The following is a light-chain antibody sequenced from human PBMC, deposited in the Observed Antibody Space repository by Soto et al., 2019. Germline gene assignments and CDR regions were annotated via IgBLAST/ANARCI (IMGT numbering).Light chain of an antibody. Sequence: QSALTQPASVSGSPGQSITISCTGTSRDVGSYNLVSWYQQHPGKAPKLMIYEGNKRPSGVSNRFSGSKSANTASLTISGRQTKDEADYYCCSYAGTPTFVFGTGTKLTVL. J-gene: IGLJ1*01. V-gene: IGLV2-23*01. CDR2: EGN. CDR1: SRDVGSYNL. CDR3: CSYAGTPTFV.